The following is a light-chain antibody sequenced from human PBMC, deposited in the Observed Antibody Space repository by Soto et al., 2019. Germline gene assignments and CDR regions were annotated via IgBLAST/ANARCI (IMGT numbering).Light chain of an antibody. V-gene: IGKV3-15*01. CDR1: QTVSSK. Sequence: EIVMTQSPATLSVSVGERATLSCRASQTVSSKLAWYTQKPGQAPRLLIYGASTRATGIPARFTGSGSLTEFTLTISSLQSEDFAVSYCQQYHGWPPQLTFGGGTKVEFK. J-gene: IGKJ4*01. CDR3: QQYHGWPPQLT. CDR2: GAS.